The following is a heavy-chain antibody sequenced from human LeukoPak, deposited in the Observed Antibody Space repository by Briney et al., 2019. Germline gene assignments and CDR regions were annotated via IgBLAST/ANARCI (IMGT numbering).Heavy chain of an antibody. Sequence: SETLSLTCTVSGGSISSYYWSWIRQPPGKGLEWIGYIYYSGSTNYNPSLKSRVTISVDTSKNQFSLKLSSVTAADTAVYYCARTTEWELLDYWGQGTLVTVSS. CDR3: ARTTEWELLDY. D-gene: IGHD1-26*01. J-gene: IGHJ4*02. CDR2: IYYSGST. CDR1: GGSISSYY. V-gene: IGHV4-59*01.